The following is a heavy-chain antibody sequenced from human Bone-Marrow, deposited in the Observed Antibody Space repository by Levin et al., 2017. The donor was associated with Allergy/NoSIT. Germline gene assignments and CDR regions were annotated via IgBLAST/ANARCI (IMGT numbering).Heavy chain of an antibody. D-gene: IGHD5-24*01. CDR2: ISGGGVNS. Sequence: GESLKISCAASGFSFSTYAMSWVRQAPGKGLEWVSAISGGGVNSSYADPVKGRFTISRDNSKNTLYLEMNSLRAEDTALYYCAKEDGTSLKDPFDYWGQGTLVTVSS. J-gene: IGHJ4*02. CDR1: GFSFSTYA. V-gene: IGHV3-23*01. CDR3: AKEDGTSLKDPFDY.